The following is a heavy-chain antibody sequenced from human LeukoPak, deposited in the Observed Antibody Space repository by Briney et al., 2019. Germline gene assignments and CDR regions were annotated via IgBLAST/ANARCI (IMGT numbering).Heavy chain of an antibody. V-gene: IGHV4-38-2*01. D-gene: IGHD3-10*01. J-gene: IGHJ4*02. CDR2: IYHSAST. Sequence: SETLSLTCAVSGYSISSGYYWGWVRQPPGKGLEWIGSIYHSASTYSNPSLKSRFTISVDTSKNQFSLKLSSVTAADTAVYYCARHVYYGSGSYPFDYWGQGTLVTVSS. CDR1: GYSISSGYY. CDR3: ARHVYYGSGSYPFDY.